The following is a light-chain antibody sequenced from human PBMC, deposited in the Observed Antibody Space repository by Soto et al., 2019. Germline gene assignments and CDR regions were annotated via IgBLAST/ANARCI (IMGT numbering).Light chain of an antibody. Sequence: QSVLTQPPSASGTPGQRVTISCSRSSSNIGINNVYWYQKLPGTAPKLLIFRNDQRPSGVPHRFSGSKSGTSASLAISGLQSEDEADYYCAAWDARLSGVLFGGGTKLTVL. V-gene: IGLV1-47*01. CDR3: AAWDARLSGVL. CDR1: SSNIGINN. J-gene: IGLJ2*01. CDR2: RND.